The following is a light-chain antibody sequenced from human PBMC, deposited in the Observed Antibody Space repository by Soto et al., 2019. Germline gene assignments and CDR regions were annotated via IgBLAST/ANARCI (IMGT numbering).Light chain of an antibody. CDR3: QQYGSSPPVT. Sequence: EIVLTQSPGTLSLSPGERAPLSCRASQSVSSSYLAWYQQKPGQAPRLLIYGASGRATGIPDRFSGSGSGTDVTLTINRLEPEDFAVYYCQQYGSSPPVTFGQGTRLEIK. V-gene: IGKV3-20*01. CDR1: QSVSSSY. CDR2: GAS. J-gene: IGKJ5*01.